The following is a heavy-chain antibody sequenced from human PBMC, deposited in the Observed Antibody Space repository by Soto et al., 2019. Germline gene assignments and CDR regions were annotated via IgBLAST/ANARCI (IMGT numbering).Heavy chain of an antibody. CDR1: GASFSHFY. Sequence: SETLSLTCTVSGASFSHFYWSWIRQPPGKGLEWLGYIYYSGSTNYNPSLKSRVTMSVDTSKNQFSLKLSSVTAADTAVYYCARRYGGNFDYWGQGTLVTVSS. D-gene: IGHD1-26*01. CDR3: ARRYGGNFDY. CDR2: IYYSGST. V-gene: IGHV4-59*01. J-gene: IGHJ4*02.